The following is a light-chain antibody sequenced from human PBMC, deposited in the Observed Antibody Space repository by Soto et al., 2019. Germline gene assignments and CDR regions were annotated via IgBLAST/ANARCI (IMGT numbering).Light chain of an antibody. CDR1: QSVDKF. CDR3: QQRKNWPPIT. V-gene: IGKV3-11*01. CDR2: DSS. J-gene: IGKJ5*01. Sequence: EIELTQSPATLYFSQVETSILSFSASQSVDKFLAWYQQRPGQPPRLLISDSSNRATGVPVRFSGSGSGTVFTLTIGSLEPEDSAVYYCQQRKNWPPITFGQGTRLEIK.